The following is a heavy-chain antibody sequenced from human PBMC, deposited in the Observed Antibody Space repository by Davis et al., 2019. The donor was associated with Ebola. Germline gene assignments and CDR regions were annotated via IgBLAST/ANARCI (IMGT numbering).Heavy chain of an antibody. CDR1: GDSLKNYF. CDR2: IIPGGSP. J-gene: IGHJ4*02. Sequence: MPSETLSLTCAVYGDSLKNYFWGWIRQPPGKGLEWIGEIIPGGSPNYSPSLKSRVTISLDASKNQFSLTLSSVTAADTAVYYCARDNFGLGMGIFGHWGQGILVTVSS. D-gene: IGHD7-27*01. V-gene: IGHV4-34*12. CDR3: ARDNFGLGMGIFGH.